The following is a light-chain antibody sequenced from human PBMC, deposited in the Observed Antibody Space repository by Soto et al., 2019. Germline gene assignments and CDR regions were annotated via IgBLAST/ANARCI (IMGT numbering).Light chain of an antibody. J-gene: IGKJ1*01. CDR2: DAS. V-gene: IGKV1-5*01. CDR3: QQYNSYST. Sequence: DIHMTQSPSTLSASVGYRFTITCRASQSISSWSAWYQQKPGKAPKLLIYDASSLESGVPSRLSGSGSGTEFTLTISSLQPDDFATYYCQQYNSYSTFGQGTKVDIK. CDR1: QSISSW.